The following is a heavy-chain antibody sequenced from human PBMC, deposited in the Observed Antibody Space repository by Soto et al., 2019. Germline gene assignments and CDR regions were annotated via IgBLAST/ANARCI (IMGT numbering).Heavy chain of an antibody. J-gene: IGHJ4*02. CDR1: GFTFSNYG. D-gene: IGHD6-13*01. CDR3: AKAFYSSTSTTFDY. CDR2: ISYDRSNE. Sequence: QVQLVESGGGVVQPGRSLRLSCAASGFTFSNYGMHWVRQAPGKGLEWVAVISYDRSNEYYADSVKGRFTISRDNSKNTLFLQMNSLRTEDTAVYYCAKAFYSSTSTTFDYWGQGTLVTVSP. V-gene: IGHV3-30*18.